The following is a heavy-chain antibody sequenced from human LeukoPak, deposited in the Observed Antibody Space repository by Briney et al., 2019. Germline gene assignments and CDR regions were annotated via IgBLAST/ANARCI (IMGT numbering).Heavy chain of an antibody. J-gene: IGHJ6*02. CDR3: AGMVNYYYYGMDV. CDR1: GGTFSSYA. CDR2: IIPIFGTA. Sequence: SVKVSCKASGGTFSSYAISWVRQAPGQGLEWTGGIIPIFGTANYAQKFQGRVTITADESTSTAYMELSSLRSEDTVVYYCAGMVNYYYYGMDVWGQGTTVTVSS. D-gene: IGHD5-18*01. V-gene: IGHV1-69*13.